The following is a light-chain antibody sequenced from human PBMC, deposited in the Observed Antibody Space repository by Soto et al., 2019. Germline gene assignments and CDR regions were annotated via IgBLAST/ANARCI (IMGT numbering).Light chain of an antibody. Sequence: QSVLTQPASVFGSPGQSITISCTGTSSDVGGYDYVSWYQIHPGKAPKLMVFEVSYRPSGVSYRFSGSKSGNTASLTISGLQAEDEADYFCSSYSISTAYLFGTGTKVTVL. CDR2: EVS. CDR3: SSYSISTAYL. CDR1: SSDVGGYDY. V-gene: IGLV2-14*01. J-gene: IGLJ1*01.